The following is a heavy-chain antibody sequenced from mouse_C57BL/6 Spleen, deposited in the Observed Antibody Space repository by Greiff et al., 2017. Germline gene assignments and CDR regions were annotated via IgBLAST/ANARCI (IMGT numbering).Heavy chain of an antibody. CDR2: INPSSGYT. D-gene: IGHD3-2*02. J-gene: IGHJ3*01. CDR3: ARSTAQATFAY. V-gene: IGHV1-7*01. CDR1: GYTFTSYW. Sequence: QVQLKESGAELAKPGASVKLSCKASGYTFTSYWMHWVKQRPGQGLEWIGYINPSSGYTKYNQKFKDKATLTAYKSSSTAYMQLSSLTYEDSAVYYCARSTAQATFAYWGQGTLVTVSA.